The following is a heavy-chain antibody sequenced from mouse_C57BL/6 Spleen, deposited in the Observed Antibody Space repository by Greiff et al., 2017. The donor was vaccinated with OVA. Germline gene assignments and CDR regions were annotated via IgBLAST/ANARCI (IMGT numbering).Heavy chain of an antibody. D-gene: IGHD2-3*01. V-gene: IGHV3-6*01. CDR2: ISYDGSN. Sequence: DVKLQESGPGLVKPSQSLSLTCSVTGYSITSGYYWNWIRQFPGNKLEWMGYISYDGSNNYNPSLKNRISITRDTSKNQFFLKLNSVTTEDTATYYCARENGYSLGYFDYWGQGTTLTVSS. J-gene: IGHJ2*01. CDR3: ARENGYSLGYFDY. CDR1: GYSITSGYY.